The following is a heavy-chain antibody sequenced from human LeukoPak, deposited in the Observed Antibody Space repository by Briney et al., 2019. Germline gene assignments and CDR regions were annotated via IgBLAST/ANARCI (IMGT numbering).Heavy chain of an antibody. CDR2: IYASGGA. CDR1: GFDVNGNF. CDR3: VRRHDY. J-gene: IGHJ4*02. V-gene: IGHV3-53*01. Sequence: GGSLRLSCVASGFDVNGNFMIWVRQAPGQGLEWISIIYASGGAYHAESVKGRFSAFRDTSKNTIFLQMNNLRAGDTAMYYCVRRHDYWGQGALVTVSS.